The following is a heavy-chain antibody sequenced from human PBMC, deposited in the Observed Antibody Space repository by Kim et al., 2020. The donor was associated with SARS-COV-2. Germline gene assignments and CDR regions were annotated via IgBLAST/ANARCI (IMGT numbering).Heavy chain of an antibody. Sequence: GGSLRLSCAASGFTFSTYAIHWVRQAPGKGLEWVAVISYDGSDKYYADSVKGRFTISRDNSKNTLSLQMNSLRAEDTAVYYCARERKANWGRDPPDYWGQGTLVTASS. CDR3: ARERKANWGRDPPDY. CDR1: GFTFSTYA. CDR2: ISYDGSDK. J-gene: IGHJ4*02. D-gene: IGHD7-27*01. V-gene: IGHV3-30*04.